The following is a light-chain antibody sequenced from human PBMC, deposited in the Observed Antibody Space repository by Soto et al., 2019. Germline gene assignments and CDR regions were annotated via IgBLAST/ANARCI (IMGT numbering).Light chain of an antibody. V-gene: IGKV4-1*01. J-gene: IGKJ5*01. CDR1: RSVLYKSNNKNH. CDR2: XXX. CDR3: QQYYSTPSIT. Sequence: DIVMTQSPDSLAVSLGERATMNCKCSRSVLYKSNNKNHLAWYQQKPGQPTQLXIXXXXTXXXXVXXRFSGSGSGTDFTLTISSLQAEDVAVYYCQQYYSTPSITFGQGTRLEIK.